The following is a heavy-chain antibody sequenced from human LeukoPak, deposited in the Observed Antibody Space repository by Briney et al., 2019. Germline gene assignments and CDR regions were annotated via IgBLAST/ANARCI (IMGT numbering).Heavy chain of an antibody. D-gene: IGHD1-1*01. CDR2: VYPTGST. Sequence: PSETLSLTCTVSGASISSDYWSWIRQPAGKGLEWIGRVYPTGSTNFGPSLKNRVTMSIDASKNQFSLNLSSVTAADTAVYYCARLGGTNWYNWFDPWGQGTLVTVSS. CDR1: GASISSDY. J-gene: IGHJ5*02. V-gene: IGHV4-4*07. CDR3: ARLGGTNWYNWFDP.